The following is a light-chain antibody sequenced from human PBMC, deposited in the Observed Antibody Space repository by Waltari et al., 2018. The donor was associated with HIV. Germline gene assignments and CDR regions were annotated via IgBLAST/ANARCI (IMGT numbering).Light chain of an antibody. CDR3: QQYYSTPLT. CDR2: WAS. J-gene: IGKJ4*01. CDR1: QRVLYSSNTKNY. Sequence: DIVMTQSPDSLAVSLGERATINCKSSQRVLYSSNTKNYLAWYQQKPGQPPELLIYWASTRESGVPDRFSGSGSATDFTLTISSLQAEDVAVYYCQQYYSTPLTFGGGTQVEIK. V-gene: IGKV4-1*01.